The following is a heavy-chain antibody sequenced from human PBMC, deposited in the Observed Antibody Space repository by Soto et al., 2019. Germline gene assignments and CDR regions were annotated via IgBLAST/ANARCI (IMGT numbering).Heavy chain of an antibody. V-gene: IGHV3-23*01. Sequence: WWSLRLSCSASVFTFGGYAMSWFRQAPGKGLEWVSAISGSGGSTYYADSVKGRFTISRDNSKNTLYLQMNSLRAEDTVVYYCAERLSSSWYNYYYGMDVWGQGTTVTVSS. CDR2: ISGSGGST. D-gene: IGHD6-13*01. CDR1: VFTFGGYA. CDR3: AERLSSSWYNYYYGMDV. J-gene: IGHJ6*02.